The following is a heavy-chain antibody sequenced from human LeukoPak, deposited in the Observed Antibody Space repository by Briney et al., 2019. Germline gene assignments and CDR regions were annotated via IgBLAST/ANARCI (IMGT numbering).Heavy chain of an antibody. V-gene: IGHV1-2*02. Sequence: ASVKLSCKASGYTFTRHPTHWGRQAPGQALERLGWINPNSGGTNYAQKFQGRVTMTRDTSISTAYMELSRLRSDDTAVYYCARGRIQLWLPDYWGQGTLVTVSS. D-gene: IGHD5-18*01. J-gene: IGHJ4*02. CDR1: GYTFTRHP. CDR2: INPNSGGT. CDR3: ARGRIQLWLPDY.